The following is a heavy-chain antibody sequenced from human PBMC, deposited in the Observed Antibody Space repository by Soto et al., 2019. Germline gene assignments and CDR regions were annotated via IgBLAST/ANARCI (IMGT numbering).Heavy chain of an antibody. CDR2: IKQDGSEK. CDR3: AISNPGSYNYYYYGMDV. CDR1: GFTFSSYW. J-gene: IGHJ6*02. V-gene: IGHV3-7*03. Sequence: GGSLRLSCAASGFTFSSYWMSWVRQAPGKGLEWVANIKQDGSEKYYVDSVKGRFTISRDNAKNSLYLQMNSLRAEDTAVYYCAISNPGSYNYYYYGMDVWGQGTTVTVSS. D-gene: IGHD1-26*01.